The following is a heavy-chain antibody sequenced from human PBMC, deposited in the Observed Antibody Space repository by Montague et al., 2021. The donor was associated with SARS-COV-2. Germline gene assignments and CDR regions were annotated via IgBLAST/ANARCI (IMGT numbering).Heavy chain of an antibody. Sequence: SETLSLTCAVYVGSFSGYYWSWIRQYPGKGLEWIGEINHTGSTKYNPSLKSRVTISVDTSKNQFSLKLSSVSAADTAVYYRARADYGGNRYWYFDLWGRGTLVTVSS. V-gene: IGHV4-34*01. CDR3: ARADYGGNRYWYFDL. CDR1: VGSFSGYY. J-gene: IGHJ2*01. D-gene: IGHD4-23*01. CDR2: INHTGST.